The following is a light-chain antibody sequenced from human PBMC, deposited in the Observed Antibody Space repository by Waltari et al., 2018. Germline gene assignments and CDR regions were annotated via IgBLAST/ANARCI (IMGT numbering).Light chain of an antibody. CDR1: SGSDSRNY. J-gene: IGLJ3*02. CDR3: QSYDSNNDWV. V-gene: IGLV6-57*02. CDR2: EDN. Sequence: NFMLTSTHSVSESPGKTVTIPCPGSSGSDSRNYVQWYQQRPGSAPTTVIFEDNHRPSGVPDRFSGSIDSSSNSASLTISGLQTEDEADYYCQSYDSNNDWVFGGGTKLTVL.